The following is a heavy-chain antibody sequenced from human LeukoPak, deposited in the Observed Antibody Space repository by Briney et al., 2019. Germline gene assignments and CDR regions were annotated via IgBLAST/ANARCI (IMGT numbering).Heavy chain of an antibody. CDR1: GFTSSSYS. Sequence: GGSLRLSCAASGFTSSSYSMNWVRQAPGKGLEWVSYISSSSSTIYYADPVKGRFTISRDNAKNSLYLQMNSLRAEDTAVYYCARSNTSPGWFDPWGQGTLVTVSS. D-gene: IGHD2/OR15-2a*01. J-gene: IGHJ5*02. V-gene: IGHV3-48*04. CDR2: ISSSSSTI. CDR3: ARSNTSPGWFDP.